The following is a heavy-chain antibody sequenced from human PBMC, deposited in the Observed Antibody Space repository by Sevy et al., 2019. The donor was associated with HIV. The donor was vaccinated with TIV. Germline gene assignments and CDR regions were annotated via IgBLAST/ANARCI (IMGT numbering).Heavy chain of an antibody. D-gene: IGHD6-19*01. CDR2: ISAYNGHT. J-gene: IGHJ6*02. CDR1: GYPFSTYA. CDR3: ARLEASGSGWYGNGMDV. Sequence: ASVKVSCKPSGYPFSTYAISWVRQAPGQGLECMGWISAYNGHTNYAQSLQDRVTMTTDTSTSTAYMELRSLRSDDTAVYYCARLEASGSGWYGNGMDVWGQGTTVTVSS. V-gene: IGHV1-18*01.